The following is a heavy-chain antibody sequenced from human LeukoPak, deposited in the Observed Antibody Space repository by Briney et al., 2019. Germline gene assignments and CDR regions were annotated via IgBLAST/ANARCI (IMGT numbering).Heavy chain of an antibody. Sequence: VQPGGSLRLSCAVSGFTLSSYGLTWVRQAPGKGLEWVSFSSFSGEITEYADSVKGRFTMSRDNSQSRVYLQMNNLRAEDTAVYYCARKDSGLNPFDLWGQGTLVTVSS. CDR3: ARKDSGLNPFDL. D-gene: IGHD1-14*01. CDR2: SSFSGEIT. V-gene: IGHV3-23*01. J-gene: IGHJ4*02. CDR1: GFTLSSYG.